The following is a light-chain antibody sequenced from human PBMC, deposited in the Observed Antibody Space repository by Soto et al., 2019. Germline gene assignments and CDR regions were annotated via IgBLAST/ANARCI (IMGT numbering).Light chain of an antibody. V-gene: IGKV1-39*01. Sequence: DIHMTQSPSSLSASVGDGVTITCRASQSINNYLNWYQQKPGKAPNLLIYAASNLQSGVPSRFSGRGSGTDFTLTISSLEPEDFATYYCQQSYSSPLTFGGGTKVEI. J-gene: IGKJ4*01. CDR2: AAS. CDR1: QSINNY. CDR3: QQSYSSPLT.